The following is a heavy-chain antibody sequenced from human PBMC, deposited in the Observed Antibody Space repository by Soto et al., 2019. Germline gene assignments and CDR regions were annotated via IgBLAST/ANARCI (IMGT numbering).Heavy chain of an antibody. CDR3: AREHIAAPGTFDY. J-gene: IGHJ4*02. D-gene: IGHD6-6*01. CDR2: IIPIFGTA. CDR1: GGTFSSYA. Sequence: SVKVSCKASGGTFSSYAISWVRQAPGQGLEWMGGIIPIFGTANYAQKFQGRVTITADESTSTAYMELSSLRSEDTAVYYCAREHIAAPGTFDYWGQGTLVTVSS. V-gene: IGHV1-69*13.